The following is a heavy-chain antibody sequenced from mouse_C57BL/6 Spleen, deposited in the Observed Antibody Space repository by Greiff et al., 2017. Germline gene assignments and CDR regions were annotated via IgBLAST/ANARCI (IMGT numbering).Heavy chain of an antibody. CDR2: IYPGDGDT. CDR3: ARDYYGSIYWYFDV. D-gene: IGHD1-1*01. CDR1: GYAFSSSW. Sequence: VQLQQSGPELVKPGASVKISCKASGYAFSSSWMNWVKQRPGQGLEWIGRIYPGDGDTNYNGKFKGKATLTADKSSSTAYMQLSSLTSEDSAVYFGARDYYGSIYWYFDVWGTGTTVTVSS. J-gene: IGHJ1*03. V-gene: IGHV1-82*01.